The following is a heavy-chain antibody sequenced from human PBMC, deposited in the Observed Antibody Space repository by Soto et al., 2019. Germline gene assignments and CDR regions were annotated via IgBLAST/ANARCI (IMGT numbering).Heavy chain of an antibody. V-gene: IGHV3-15*01. D-gene: IGHD3-22*01. CDR2: IKSKTEGGTT. CDR3: TTDRPYYYDSSGPSL. CDR1: GFTFSNAW. J-gene: IGHJ4*02. Sequence: PGGSLRLSCAASGFTFSNAWMSWVRRAPGKGLEWVGRIKSKTEGGTTDYAAPVKGRFTTSRDDSKNTLYLQMNSLKTEDTAVYYCTTDRPYYYDSSGPSLWGQGTLVTVSS.